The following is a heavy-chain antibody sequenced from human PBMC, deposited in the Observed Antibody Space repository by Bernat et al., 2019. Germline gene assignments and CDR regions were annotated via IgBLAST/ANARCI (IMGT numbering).Heavy chain of an antibody. CDR3: ARDWQQLVPLYYYYGMDV. V-gene: IGHV3-21*01. CDR1: GFTFSSYS. CDR2: ISDSNYM. D-gene: IGHD6-13*01. J-gene: IGHJ6*02. Sequence: EVQLVESGGGLVKPGGSLRLSCVASGFTFSSYSMNWVRQAPGKGLEWVSSISDSNYMYYADSVKGRFTISRDNAKNSLYLQMNSLRAEDTAVYYCARDWQQLVPLYYYYGMDVWGQGTTVTVSS.